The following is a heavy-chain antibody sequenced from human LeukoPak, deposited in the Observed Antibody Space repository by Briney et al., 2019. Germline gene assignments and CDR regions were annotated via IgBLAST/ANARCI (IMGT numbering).Heavy chain of an antibody. D-gene: IGHD3-10*01. CDR1: GGTFSSYA. CDR3: ASTSYGPGSYHKEGY. V-gene: IGHV1-69*04. Sequence: SVKVSCKASGGTFSSYAISWVRQAPGQGLEWMGRIIPILGIANYAQKFQGRVTITADKSTSTAYMELSSLRSEDTAVYYCASTSYGPGSYHKEGYWGQGTLVTVSS. CDR2: IIPILGIA. J-gene: IGHJ4*02.